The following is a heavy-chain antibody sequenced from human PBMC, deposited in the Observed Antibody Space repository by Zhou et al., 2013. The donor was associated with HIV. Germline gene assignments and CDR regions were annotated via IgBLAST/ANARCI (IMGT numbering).Heavy chain of an antibody. V-gene: IGHV4-4*09. CDR1: GGSISSYY. J-gene: IGHJ3*02. D-gene: IGHD3-10*01. Sequence: QVQLQESGPGLVKPSETLSLTCTVSGGSISSYYWSWIRQPPGKGLEWIGYIYTSGSTNYNPSLKSRVTISVDTSKNQFSLKLSSVTAADTAVYYCARGEPTSLTMVDAFDIWGQGTMVTVSS. CDR2: IYTSGST. CDR3: ARGEPTSLTMVDAFDI.